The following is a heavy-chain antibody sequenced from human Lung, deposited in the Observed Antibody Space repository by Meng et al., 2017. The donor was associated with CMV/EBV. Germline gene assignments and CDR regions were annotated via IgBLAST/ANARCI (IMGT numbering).Heavy chain of an antibody. CDR3: ARDPGYCSSTSCSGFFDD. CDR2: IKQDGSEK. CDR1: GFTFSSYW. Sequence: GESLKISCAASGFTFSSYWMSWVRQAPGKGLEWVANIKQDGSEKYYVDSVKGRFTISRDNAKNSLYLQMNSLRAEDTAVYYCARDPGYCSSTSCSGFFDDWGQGTLVTVSS. D-gene: IGHD2-2*01. V-gene: IGHV3-7*01. J-gene: IGHJ4*03.